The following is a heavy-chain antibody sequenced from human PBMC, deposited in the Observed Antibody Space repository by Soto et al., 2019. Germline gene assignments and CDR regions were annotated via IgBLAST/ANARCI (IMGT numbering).Heavy chain of an antibody. CDR2: IIPILGIA. CDR3: ARGGYYDILTGYYSPFDY. CDR1: GGTFSSYT. J-gene: IGHJ4*02. D-gene: IGHD3-9*01. V-gene: IGHV1-69*02. Sequence: SVKVSCKASGGTFSSYTISWVRQAPGQGLEWMGRIIPILGIANYAQKFQGRVTITADKSTSTAYMELSSLRSEDTAVYYCARGGYYDILTGYYSPFDYWGQGTLVTVSS.